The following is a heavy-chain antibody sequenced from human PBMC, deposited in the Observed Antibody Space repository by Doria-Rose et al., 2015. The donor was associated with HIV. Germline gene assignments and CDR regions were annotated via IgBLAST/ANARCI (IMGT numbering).Heavy chain of an antibody. Sequence: QVQLQQWDAGLVKPSETLSLTCAVFGGSFSGYYWSWIRQPPGKGLEWIGEINHSGSTNYKTALKSRVTISLATSKNLFSLKLSSVTAADTAVYYCARGLLRGGWNDVDYYYGMDVWGQGTTVTVSS. CDR3: ARGLLRGGWNDVDYYYGMDV. D-gene: IGHD1-1*01. J-gene: IGHJ6*02. V-gene: IGHV4-34*01. CDR2: INHSGST. CDR1: GGSFSGYY.